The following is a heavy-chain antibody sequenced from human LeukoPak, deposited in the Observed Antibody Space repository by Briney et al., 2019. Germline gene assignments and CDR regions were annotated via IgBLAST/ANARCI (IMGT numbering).Heavy chain of an antibody. CDR3: AKDQYSSGWSEGYFDY. CDR2: INHSGST. V-gene: IGHV4-34*01. CDR1: GGSFSGYY. Sequence: SETLSLTCAVYGGSFSGYYWSWIRQPPGKGLEWIGEINHSGSTNYNPSLKSRVTISVDTSKNQFSLKLSSVTAADTAVYYCAKDQYSSGWSEGYFDYWGQGTLVTVSS. J-gene: IGHJ4*02. D-gene: IGHD6-19*01.